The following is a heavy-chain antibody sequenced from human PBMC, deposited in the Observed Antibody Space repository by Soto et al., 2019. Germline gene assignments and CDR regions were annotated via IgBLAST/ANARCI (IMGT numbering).Heavy chain of an antibody. Sequence: QVQLVESGGGLVKPGGSLRLFCAASGFTFSDYYMSWIRQAPGKGLEWVSYISSSSSYTKDADSVEGRFTISRDNAKNSLYLQMNSLRAEDTAVYFCARSMRGSSWPFDYWGQGSLVTVSS. CDR2: ISSSSSYT. D-gene: IGHD6-13*01. V-gene: IGHV3-11*05. CDR1: GFTFSDYY. J-gene: IGHJ4*02. CDR3: ARSMRGSSWPFDY.